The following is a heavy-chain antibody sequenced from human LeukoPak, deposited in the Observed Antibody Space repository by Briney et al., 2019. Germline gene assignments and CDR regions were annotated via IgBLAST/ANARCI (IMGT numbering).Heavy chain of an antibody. V-gene: IGHV1-69*04. D-gene: IGHD6-19*01. Sequence: SVKVSCKASGGTFSSYAISWVRQAPGQGLEWMGRIIPILGIANYAQKFQGRVTITADKSTSTAYMELSSLRSEDTAVYYCARGAIAVAGFFDYRGQGTLVTVSS. CDR1: GGTFSSYA. CDR3: ARGAIAVAGFFDY. J-gene: IGHJ4*02. CDR2: IIPILGIA.